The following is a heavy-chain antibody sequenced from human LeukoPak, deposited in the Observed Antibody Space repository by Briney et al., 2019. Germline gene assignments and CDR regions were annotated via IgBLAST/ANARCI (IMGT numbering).Heavy chain of an antibody. CDR1: GGSISSSRYY. J-gene: IGHJ4*02. D-gene: IGHD2-15*01. V-gene: IGHV4-39*01. CDR2: IYYSGST. Sequence: SETLSLTCTVSGGSISSSRYYWGWIRQPPGKGLEWIGSIYYSGSTYYNPSLKSRVTISVDTSKNQFSLKLSSVTAADTAVYYCARQGVLGYCSGGSCYEPDYWGQGTLVTVSS. CDR3: ARQGVLGYCSGGSCYEPDY.